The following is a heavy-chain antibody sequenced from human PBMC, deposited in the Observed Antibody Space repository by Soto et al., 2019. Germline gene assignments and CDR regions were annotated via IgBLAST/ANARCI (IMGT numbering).Heavy chain of an antibody. J-gene: IGHJ4*02. CDR3: ARMGGLFQYFDF. CDR1: GFSLSAPRMR. D-gene: IGHD1-26*01. CDR2: IDWDDDK. Sequence: SGPTLVNPTQTLTLTCTFSGFSLSAPRMRVSWIRQPPGKALEWLARIDWDDDKVYSRSLKTRLPISRYTSKNQVVLTMTNMDPMDTATYYCARMGGLFQYFDFWGQGIVVTVSS. V-gene: IGHV2-70*04.